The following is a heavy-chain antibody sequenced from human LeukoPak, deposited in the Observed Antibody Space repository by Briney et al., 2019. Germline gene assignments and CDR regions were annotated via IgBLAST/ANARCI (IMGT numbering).Heavy chain of an antibody. CDR2: ISGGGGST. Sequence: GGSLRLSCAASGCTFSSYAMSWVRQAPGKGLEWVSAISGGGGSTYYADSVKGRFTISRDNSKNTLYLQMNSLRAEDTAVYYCAKDTLEGDYYGSGSYYYDYWGQGTLATVSS. J-gene: IGHJ4*02. D-gene: IGHD3-10*01. V-gene: IGHV3-23*01. CDR3: AKDTLEGDYYGSGSYYYDY. CDR1: GCTFSSYA.